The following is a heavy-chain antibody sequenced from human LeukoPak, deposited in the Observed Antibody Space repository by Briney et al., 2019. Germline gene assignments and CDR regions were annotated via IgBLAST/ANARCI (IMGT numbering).Heavy chain of an antibody. D-gene: IGHD2/OR15-2a*01. CDR1: GFTFSSYE. V-gene: IGHV3-48*03. Sequence: GGSLRLSCAASGFTFSSYEMNWVRQAPGKGLEWVSYISSSGSTIYYADSVKGRFTISRDNAKNSLYLQMNSLRAEDTAVYYCARFPWASFLVYFDYWGQGTLVTVSS. J-gene: IGHJ4*02. CDR3: ARFPWASFLVYFDY. CDR2: ISSSGSTI.